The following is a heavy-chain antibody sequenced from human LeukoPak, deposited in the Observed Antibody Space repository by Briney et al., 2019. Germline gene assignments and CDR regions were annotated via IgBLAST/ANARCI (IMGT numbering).Heavy chain of an antibody. CDR2: IFTSGST. CDR3: ARYTETKFDY. Sequence: SETLSLTCTVSGGSISSYYWTWIRQPAGKGLEWIGRIFTSGSTNFNPSLKSRVTISVDTSKNQFSLKLSSVTAADTAVYYCARYTETKFDYWGQGTLVTVSS. D-gene: IGHD1-14*01. CDR1: GGSISSYY. J-gene: IGHJ4*02. V-gene: IGHV4-4*07.